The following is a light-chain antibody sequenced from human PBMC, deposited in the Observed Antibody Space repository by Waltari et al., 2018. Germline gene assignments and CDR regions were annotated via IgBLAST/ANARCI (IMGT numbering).Light chain of an antibody. Sequence: WYQQKPGQSPLLVIYQDTKRPSEIPERFSGSKSANTATLTITGTQAMDEADYYCQALGTGAWVFGGGTKLTVL. CDR2: QDT. J-gene: IGLJ3*02. V-gene: IGLV3-1*01. CDR3: QALGTGAWV.